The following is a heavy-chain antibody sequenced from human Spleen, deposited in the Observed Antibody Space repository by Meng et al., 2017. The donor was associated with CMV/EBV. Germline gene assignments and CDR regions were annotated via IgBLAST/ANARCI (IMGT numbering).Heavy chain of an antibody. CDR1: GGSMISYY. D-gene: IGHD3-3*01. CDR2: VDHSGST. J-gene: IGHJ6*02. CDR3: ARGPNYDFWSGYWGYYYYGMDV. V-gene: IGHV4-59*12. Sequence: SETLSLTCTVSGGSMISYYWSWIRQPPGKGLEWVGYVDHSGSTTYNPSLKSRVTISVDTSKNQFSLKLSSVTAADTAVYYCARGPNYDFWSGYWGYYYYGMDVWGQGTTVTVSS.